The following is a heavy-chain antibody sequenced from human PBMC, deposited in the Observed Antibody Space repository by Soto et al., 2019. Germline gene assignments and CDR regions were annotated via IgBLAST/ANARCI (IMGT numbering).Heavy chain of an antibody. Sequence: EVQLVESGGGLVQPGRSLRLSCAASGFTFDDYAMHWVRQAPGKGLEWVSGISWNSGSIGYADSVKGRFTISRDNAKNSLYLQMNSLRAEDTALYYCARLGYCISTSCRSTRRGDYWGQGTLVTVSS. CDR1: GFTFDDYA. CDR3: ARLGYCISTSCRSTRRGDY. CDR2: ISWNSGSI. V-gene: IGHV3-9*01. D-gene: IGHD2-2*01. J-gene: IGHJ4*02.